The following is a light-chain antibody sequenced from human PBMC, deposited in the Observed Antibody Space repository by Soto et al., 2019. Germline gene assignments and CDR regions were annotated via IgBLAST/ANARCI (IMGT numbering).Light chain of an antibody. V-gene: IGKV1-27*01. CDR1: QGISNY. J-gene: IGKJ1*01. CDR3: QQYSNWPPWT. Sequence: DIQMTQSPSSLSAFVGDRVTITCRASQGISNYLAWYQQKPGKVPKPLIYAASTLQSGVPSRFSGSGSGTDFTLTISSLQSEDFALYYCQQYSNWPPWTFGQGTKVDIK. CDR2: AAS.